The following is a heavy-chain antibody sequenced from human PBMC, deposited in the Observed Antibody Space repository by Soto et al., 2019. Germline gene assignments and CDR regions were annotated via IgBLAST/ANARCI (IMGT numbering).Heavy chain of an antibody. CDR2: ISGSGGST. Sequence: GSLRLSCAASGFTFSSYAMSWVRQAPGKGLEWVSAISGSGGSTYYADSVKGRFTISRDNSKNTLYLQMNSLRAEDTAVYYCAKSDIVVVPAAMFFDPWGQGTLVTVSS. CDR1: GFTFSSYA. D-gene: IGHD2-2*01. V-gene: IGHV3-23*01. J-gene: IGHJ5*02. CDR3: AKSDIVVVPAAMFFDP.